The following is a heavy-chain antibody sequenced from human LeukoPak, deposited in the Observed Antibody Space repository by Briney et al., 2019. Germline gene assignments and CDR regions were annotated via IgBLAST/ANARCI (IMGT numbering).Heavy chain of an antibody. D-gene: IGHD3-10*01. Sequence: GSLRLSCAASGFTFSSYAMSWVRQAPGKGLEWVSAISGSGGSTYYADSVKGRFTISRDNSKNTLYLQMNSLRAEDTAVYYCAKDTRRLWFGELQDSAFDYWGQGTLVTVSS. CDR2: ISGSGGST. CDR1: GFTFSSYA. CDR3: AKDTRRLWFGELQDSAFDY. V-gene: IGHV3-23*01. J-gene: IGHJ4*02.